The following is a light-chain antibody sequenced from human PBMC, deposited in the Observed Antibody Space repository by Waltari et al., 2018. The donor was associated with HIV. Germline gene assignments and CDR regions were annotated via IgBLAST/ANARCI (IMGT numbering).Light chain of an antibody. CDR3: QVWHISTDHWV. J-gene: IGLJ3*02. CDR1: NIGSKG. V-gene: IGLV3-21*04. Sequence: SYVLTQPPSVSVAPGKTASITCEAANIGSKGVHWYQQKPGQAPILVIYYDSDRPSGIPERFSVSNSGNTATLTISRVEAVDEADYYCQVWHISTDHWVFGAGTKLTVV. CDR2: YDS.